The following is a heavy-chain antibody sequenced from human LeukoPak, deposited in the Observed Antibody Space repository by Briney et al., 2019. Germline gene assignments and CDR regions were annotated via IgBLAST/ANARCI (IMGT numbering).Heavy chain of an antibody. J-gene: IGHJ6*03. CDR1: GGSFSNYY. V-gene: IGHV4-34*01. D-gene: IGHD1-7*01. Sequence: PSGTLSLTCAVYGGSFSNYYRSWIRPPPGEGLGWSGEINDNGRIKYIPSLTSRVTAPVQASKKQFSFSLTSLPATDTAVYYCARRWNYGRNYYIDVWGKGATVSVSS. CDR3: ARRWNYGRNYYIDV. CDR2: INDNGRI.